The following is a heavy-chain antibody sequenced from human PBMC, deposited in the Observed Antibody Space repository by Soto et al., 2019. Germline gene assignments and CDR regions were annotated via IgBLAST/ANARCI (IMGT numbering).Heavy chain of an antibody. J-gene: IGHJ4*02. CDR3: AIRASYYDXSGYFDY. D-gene: IGHD3-22*01. CDR1: GFTFSSYW. Sequence: GGSLRLSCAASGFTFSSYWMHWVRQAPGKGLVWVSRINSDGSSTSYADSVKGRFTISRDNAKNTLYLQMNSLRAEDTAVYYCAIRASYYDXSGYFDYWGQGTLVTVSS. V-gene: IGHV3-74*01. CDR2: INSDGSST.